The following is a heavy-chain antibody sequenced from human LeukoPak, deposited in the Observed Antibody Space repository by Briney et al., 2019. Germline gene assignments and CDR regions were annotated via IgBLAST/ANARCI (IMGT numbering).Heavy chain of an antibody. J-gene: IGHJ3*02. Sequence: ASVKVSCKASGGTFSSYAISWMRQAPGQGLEWMGGIIPIFGTANYAQKFQGRVTITADESTSTAYMELSSPRSDDTAVYYCARHGGITIFGVAQPGGAFDIWGQGTVVTVSS. CDR1: GGTFSSYA. CDR3: ARHGGITIFGVAQPGGAFDI. CDR2: IIPIFGTA. V-gene: IGHV1-69*13. D-gene: IGHD3-3*01.